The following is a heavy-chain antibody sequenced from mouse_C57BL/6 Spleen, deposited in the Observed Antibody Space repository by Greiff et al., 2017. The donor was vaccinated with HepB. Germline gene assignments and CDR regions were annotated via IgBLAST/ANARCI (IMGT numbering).Heavy chain of an antibody. CDR3: AVTTVVPRGAMDY. D-gene: IGHD1-1*01. J-gene: IGHJ4*01. CDR1: GYTFTSYW. V-gene: IGHV1-69*01. CDR2: IDPSDSYT. Sequence: QVQLQQPGAELVMPGASVKLSCKASGYTFTSYWMHWVKQRPGQGLEWIGEIDPSDSYTNYNQKFKGKSTLTVDKSSSTAYMQLSSLTSADSAVYYCAVTTVVPRGAMDYWGQGTSVTVSS.